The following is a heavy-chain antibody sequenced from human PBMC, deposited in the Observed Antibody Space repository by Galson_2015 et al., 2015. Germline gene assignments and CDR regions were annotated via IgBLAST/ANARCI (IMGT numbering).Heavy chain of an antibody. V-gene: IGHV4-61*08. J-gene: IGHJ5*02. CDR3: ATQQPLNWFDP. CDR2: IYYSGST. CDR1: GGSVSSGDYY. D-gene: IGHD1-1*01. Sequence: ETLSLTYTVSGGSVSSGDYYWSWIRQPPGKGLEWIGYIYYSGSTKYNPSPKSRVTISIDTSRNQFSLKVTSVTAADTAVYFCATQQPLNWFDPWGQGTLVTVSS.